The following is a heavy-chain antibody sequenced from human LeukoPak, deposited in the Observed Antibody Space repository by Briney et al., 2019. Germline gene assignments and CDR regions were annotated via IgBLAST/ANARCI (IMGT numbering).Heavy chain of an antibody. CDR3: ARHYYGDYPNLYYSDY. J-gene: IGHJ4*02. CDR1: GDSISSSSYY. V-gene: IGHV4-39*01. Sequence: PSETLSLTCTVSGDSISSSSYYWGWIRQPPGKGLEWIGSIYYSGSTNYNPSLKSRATISVDTSKNQFSLKLSSVTAADTAVYYCARHYYGDYPNLYYSDYWGQGTLVTVSS. D-gene: IGHD4-17*01. CDR2: IYYSGST.